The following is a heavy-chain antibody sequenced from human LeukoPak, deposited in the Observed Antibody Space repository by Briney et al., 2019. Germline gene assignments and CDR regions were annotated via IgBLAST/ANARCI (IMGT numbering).Heavy chain of an antibody. J-gene: IGHJ4*02. CDR2: ISGYSGNT. V-gene: IGHV1-18*01. CDR1: GYTFTNYG. D-gene: IGHD1-20*01. Sequence: ASVKVSCKSSGYTFTNYGVIWVRQAPGQGLEWMGWISGYSGNTNYAPKLQGRVTMTTDTSTSTAYMQLRSLTSDDTAVYYCARGLGVIGTTVLRTDYWGQGTLVTVSS. CDR3: ARGLGVIGTTVLRTDY.